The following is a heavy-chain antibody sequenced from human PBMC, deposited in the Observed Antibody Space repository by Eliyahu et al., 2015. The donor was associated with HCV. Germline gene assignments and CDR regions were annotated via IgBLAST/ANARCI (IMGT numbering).Heavy chain of an antibody. CDR3: ASQGLDRSTELDY. D-gene: IGHD2-2*01. Sequence: EVQLVESGGGLVQPGGSLRLSCAASGFPFSSYWMSWVRQAPGKGLGWVANIKQDGSEKYYVDSVKGRFTISRDNAKNSLYLQMNSLRAEDTAVYYCASQGLDRSTELDYWGQGTLVTVSS. J-gene: IGHJ4*02. V-gene: IGHV3-7*01. CDR1: GFPFSSYW. CDR2: IKQDGSEK.